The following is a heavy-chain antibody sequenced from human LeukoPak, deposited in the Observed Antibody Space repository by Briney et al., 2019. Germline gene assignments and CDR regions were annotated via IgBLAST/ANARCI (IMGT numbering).Heavy chain of an antibody. CDR2: ISGSGGST. V-gene: IGHV3-23*01. J-gene: IGHJ6*02. CDR1: GFTFSSYA. D-gene: IGHD3-3*01. CDR3: AKGFDGFWSGYYYYYYYGMDV. Sequence: GGSLRLSCAASGFTFSSYAMSWVRQAPGKGLEWVSAISGSGGSTYYADSVKGRFTISRDNSKNTLYLQMNSLRAEDTAVYYCAKGFDGFWSGYYYYYYYGMDVWGQGTTVTVPS.